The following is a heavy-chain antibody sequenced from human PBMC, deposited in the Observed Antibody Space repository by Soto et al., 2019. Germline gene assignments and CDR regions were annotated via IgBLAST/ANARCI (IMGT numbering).Heavy chain of an antibody. V-gene: IGHV3-43*01. J-gene: IGHJ4*02. CDR3: AKDGNGTTYFLFDK. CDR2: ITWNGANT. Sequence: XGSLRLNSVASGFTFDDFTKHWVRLVPGRGPEWISRITWNGANTYYADSVKGRFTVSRDNSKNPLYLQMSSLKSEDTAVYLCAKDGNGTTYFLFDKWGQGKPVPVSS. CDR1: GFTFDDFT. D-gene: IGHD1-1*01.